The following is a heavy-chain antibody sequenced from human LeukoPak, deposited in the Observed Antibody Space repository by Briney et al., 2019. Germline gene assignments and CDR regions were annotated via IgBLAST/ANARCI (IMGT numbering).Heavy chain of an antibody. J-gene: IGHJ4*02. CDR3: ARDPTTQTFDY. D-gene: IGHD4-11*01. CDR1: GYTFTSYG. CDR2: ISTYNGNT. Sequence: ASVRVSCKASGYTFTSYGISWVRQAPGQGLEWMGWISTYNGNTNYAQKLQGRVTMTTDTSTTTAYMELRSLTSDDTAVYYCARDPTTQTFDYWGQGTLVTVSS. V-gene: IGHV1-18*01.